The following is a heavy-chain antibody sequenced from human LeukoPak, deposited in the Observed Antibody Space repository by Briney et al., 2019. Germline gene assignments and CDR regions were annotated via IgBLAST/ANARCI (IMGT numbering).Heavy chain of an antibody. Sequence: PGGSLRLSCAASGFTFSSYCMTWVRQAPGKGLEWVSYISSGSSAIFSADALKGRFTISRDDAKNLLYLDMNSLRAEDTAVYYCARGHTAVTRHFDFWGQGTLVTVSS. CDR3: ARGHTAVTRHFDF. V-gene: IGHV3-21*05. CDR2: ISSGSSAI. D-gene: IGHD4-17*01. J-gene: IGHJ4*02. CDR1: GFTFSSYC.